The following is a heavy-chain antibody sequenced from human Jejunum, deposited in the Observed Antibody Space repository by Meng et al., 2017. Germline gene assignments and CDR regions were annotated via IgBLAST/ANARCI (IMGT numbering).Heavy chain of an antibody. CDR1: GFSFSSYE. V-gene: IGHV3-48*03. D-gene: IGHD2-21*02. J-gene: IGHJ5*02. CDR3: ARGRSVLVTAIHRVNWFDP. CDR2: ISHSGSPI. Sequence: GESLKISCVASGFSFSSYEMNWVRQAPGKGLEWVSYISHSGSPIYYADSVKGRFTISRDNAKNSVYLQMNSLRAEDTAVYYCARGRSVLVTAIHRVNWFDPWGHGTLVTVSS.